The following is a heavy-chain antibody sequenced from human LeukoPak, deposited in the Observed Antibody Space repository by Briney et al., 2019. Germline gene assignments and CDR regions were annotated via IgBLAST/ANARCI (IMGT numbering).Heavy chain of an antibody. Sequence: GSSVNVSCKASGYTFTSYGISWVRQAPGQGLEWMGWISAYNGNTNYAQKLQGRVTMTTDTSTSTAYMELRSLRSDDTAVYYCARDPRGQQLVPLGMDVWGKGTTVTVSS. CDR2: ISAYNGNT. J-gene: IGHJ6*04. D-gene: IGHD6-13*01. V-gene: IGHV1-18*04. CDR3: ARDPRGQQLVPLGMDV. CDR1: GYTFTSYG.